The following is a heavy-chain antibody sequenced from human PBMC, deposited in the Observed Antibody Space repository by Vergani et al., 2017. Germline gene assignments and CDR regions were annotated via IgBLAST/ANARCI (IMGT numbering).Heavy chain of an antibody. V-gene: IGHV1-2*02. CDR1: GYTFTGYY. CDR3: ATTYYYGSGSYYENYFDY. D-gene: IGHD3-10*01. J-gene: IGHJ4*02. CDR2: INPNSGGT. Sequence: QVQLVQSGAEVKKPGASVKVSCKASGYTFTGYYMHWVRQAPGQGLEWMGWINPNSGGTNNAQKFQGRVTMTRETSISTAYMELSRLRADDTAVYYCATTYYYGSGSYYENYFDYWGQGTLVTVSS.